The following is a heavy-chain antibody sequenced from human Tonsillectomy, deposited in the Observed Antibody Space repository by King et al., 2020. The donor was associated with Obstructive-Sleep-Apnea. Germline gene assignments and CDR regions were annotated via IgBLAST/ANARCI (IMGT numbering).Heavy chain of an antibody. CDR1: GFTFSSYA. Sequence: VQLVESGGGVVQPGRSLRLSCAASGFTFSSYAMHWVRQAPGKGLEWVAVISYDGRNKYYADSVKGRFTISRDNSKNTLYLQMNSLRAEDTAVYYCASIGSYPFDYWGQGTLVTVSS. J-gene: IGHJ4*02. D-gene: IGHD1-26*01. CDR3: ASIGSYPFDY. V-gene: IGHV3-30*04. CDR2: ISYDGRNK.